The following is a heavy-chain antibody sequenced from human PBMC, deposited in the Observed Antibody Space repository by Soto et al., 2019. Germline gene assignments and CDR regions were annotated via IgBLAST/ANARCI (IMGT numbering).Heavy chain of an antibody. V-gene: IGHV1-3*01. Sequence: ASVKVSCKASGYTFTSYAMHWVRQAPGQRLEWMGWINAGNGNTKYSQKFQGRVTITRDTSASTAYMELSSLRSEDTAVYYCARDPPGNHYCSGGSCYSGMGDYWGQGTLVTVSS. CDR3: ARDPPGNHYCSGGSCYSGMGDY. CDR1: GYTFTSYA. D-gene: IGHD2-15*01. CDR2: INAGNGNT. J-gene: IGHJ4*02.